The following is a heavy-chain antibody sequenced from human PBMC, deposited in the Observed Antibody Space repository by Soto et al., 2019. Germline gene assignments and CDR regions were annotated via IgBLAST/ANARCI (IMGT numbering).Heavy chain of an antibody. Sequence: ASVKVSCKASGFTFTSSAVQWVRQARGQRLEWIGWIVVGSGNTNYAQKFQERVTITRDMSTSTAYMELSSLRSEDTAVYYCAANIAGDYYYGMDVWGQGTTVTVSS. V-gene: IGHV1-58*01. CDR3: AANIAGDYYYGMDV. CDR2: IVVGSGNT. J-gene: IGHJ6*02. CDR1: GFTFTSSA. D-gene: IGHD2-15*01.